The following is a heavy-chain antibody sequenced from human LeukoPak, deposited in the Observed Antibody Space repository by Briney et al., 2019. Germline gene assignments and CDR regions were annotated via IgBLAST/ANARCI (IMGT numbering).Heavy chain of an antibody. Sequence: KPSQTLSLTCTVSGGSVSSGSYYWSWIRQPPGKGLEWIGYIYYSGSTNYNPSLKSRVTISVDTSKNQFSLKLSSVTAADTAVYYCARVVIGSGSYYKTNIDYWGQGTLVTVSS. CDR3: ARVVIGSGSYYKTNIDY. D-gene: IGHD3-10*01. J-gene: IGHJ4*02. CDR2: IYYSGST. CDR1: GGSVSSGSYY. V-gene: IGHV4-61*01.